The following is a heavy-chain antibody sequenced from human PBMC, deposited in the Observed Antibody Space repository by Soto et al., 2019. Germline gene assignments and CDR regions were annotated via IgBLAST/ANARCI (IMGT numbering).Heavy chain of an antibody. D-gene: IGHD1-26*01. V-gene: IGHV3-30*18. CDR2: ISYDGSNK. J-gene: IGHJ4*02. Sequence: GGSLRLSCAASGCTFSSYGMHWVRQAPGKGLEWVAVISYDGSNKYYADSVKGRFTISRDNSKNTLYLQMNSLRAEDTAVYYCAKDMAGASFDYWGQGTLVTVSS. CDR1: GCTFSSYG. CDR3: AKDMAGASFDY.